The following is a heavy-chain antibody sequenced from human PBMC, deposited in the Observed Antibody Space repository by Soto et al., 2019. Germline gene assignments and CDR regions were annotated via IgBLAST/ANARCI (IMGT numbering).Heavy chain of an antibody. Sequence: VQLVESGGGVVQPGRSLRLSCAASGFTFSDYAMHWVRQAPGKGLEWVAVVSHDGRNTHYADSVKGRFTISRDSSKNTGSLEMPSLRAEDTAVYYCAKGGRQWLVTSDFNYWGQGALVTVSS. CDR3: AKGGRQWLVTSDFNY. V-gene: IGHV3-30*18. J-gene: IGHJ4*02. D-gene: IGHD6-19*01. CDR1: GFTFSDYA. CDR2: VSHDGRNT.